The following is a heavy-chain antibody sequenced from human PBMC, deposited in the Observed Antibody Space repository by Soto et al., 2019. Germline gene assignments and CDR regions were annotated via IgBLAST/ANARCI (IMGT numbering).Heavy chain of an antibody. CDR1: GFPFSSYD. V-gene: IGHV3-23*01. CDR2: ISSGSNT. CDR3: AKASATGKSDGMDV. J-gene: IGHJ6*02. Sequence: EVQLLESGGGLVQPGGSLRLSCVASGFPFSSYDMSWVRQTPGRGLECVSSISSGSNTYYTDSVRGRFTISRDNSKNSLYLQMSSLRADDTALYYCAKASATGKSDGMDVWGQGTTVSVSS. D-gene: IGHD7-27*01.